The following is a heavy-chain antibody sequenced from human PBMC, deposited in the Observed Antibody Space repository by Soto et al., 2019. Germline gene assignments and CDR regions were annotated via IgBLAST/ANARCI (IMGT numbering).Heavy chain of an antibody. D-gene: IGHD6-13*01. Sequence: SETLSLTCTVSGGSISSYYWSWIRQPPGKGLEWIGYTYYSGSTNYNPSLKSRVTISVDTSKNQFSLKLSSVTAADTAVYYCASLSSFFWYFDYWGQGTLVTVSS. J-gene: IGHJ4*02. CDR2: TYYSGST. CDR1: GGSISSYY. CDR3: ASLSSFFWYFDY. V-gene: IGHV4-59*08.